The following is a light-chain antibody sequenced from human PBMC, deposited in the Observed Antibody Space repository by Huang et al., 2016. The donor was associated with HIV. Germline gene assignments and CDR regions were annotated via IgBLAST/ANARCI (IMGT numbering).Light chain of an antibody. J-gene: IGKJ3*01. CDR2: DSP. Sequence: EVVLTQSPATLSLSPGDRATLSCRASQSVGDSLAWYPQKPGQAPRLLFYDSPNRATGTPARFSAGGSGTDLTLTIDGLEPEDFAVYYCQQRSDWPRFTFGPGTKV. V-gene: IGKV3-11*01. CDR3: QQRSDWPRFT. CDR1: QSVGDS.